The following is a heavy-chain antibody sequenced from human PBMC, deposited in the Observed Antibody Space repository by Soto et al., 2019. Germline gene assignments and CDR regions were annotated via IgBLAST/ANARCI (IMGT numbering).Heavy chain of an antibody. CDR1: GFTFTNAW. J-gene: IGHJ4*02. CDR2: IKSKVHGGAV. Sequence: PGGSLRLSCSASGFTFTNAWMNWVRQAPGKGLEWVGRIKSKVHGGAVDYAAPVKGRFTISRDDSENTLYLQMNSLQTEDTAVYYCATLPSSSNFDFWGQGTVVTVSS. CDR3: ATLPSSSNFDF. D-gene: IGHD6-13*01. V-gene: IGHV3-15*01.